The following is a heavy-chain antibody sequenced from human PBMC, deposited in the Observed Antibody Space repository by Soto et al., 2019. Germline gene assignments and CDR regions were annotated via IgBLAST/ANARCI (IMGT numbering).Heavy chain of an antibody. J-gene: IGHJ4*02. CDR3: ARVLIVLRYFDWSGFYYFDY. CDR1: GGSISSGDYY. D-gene: IGHD3-9*01. Sequence: QVQLQESGPGLVKPSQTLSHTCTVSGGSISSGDYYWSWIRQPPGKGLEWVGYIYYSGSTYYNPSLKSRVTISVDTSKDQFSLKLSSVTAADTAVYYCARVLIVLRYFDWSGFYYFDYWGQGTLVTVSS. CDR2: IYYSGST. V-gene: IGHV4-30-4*01.